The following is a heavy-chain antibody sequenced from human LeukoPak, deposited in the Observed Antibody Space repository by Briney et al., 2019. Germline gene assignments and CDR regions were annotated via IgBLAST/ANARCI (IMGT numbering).Heavy chain of an antibody. CDR3: ASAGNHIVVVPSGY. D-gene: IGHD2-2*01. Sequence: PGGSLRLSCAASGFTFSSYSMNWVRQAPGKGLEWVSSISSSSSYIYYADSVKGRFTISRDNAKNSLYLQMNSLRAEDTAVYYCASAGNHIVVVPSGYWGQGTLVTVSS. CDR1: GFTFSSYS. CDR2: ISSSSSYI. V-gene: IGHV3-21*01. J-gene: IGHJ4*02.